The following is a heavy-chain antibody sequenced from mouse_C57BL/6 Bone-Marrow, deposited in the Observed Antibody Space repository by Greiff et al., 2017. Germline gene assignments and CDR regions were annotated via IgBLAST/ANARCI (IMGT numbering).Heavy chain of an antibody. J-gene: IGHJ4*01. D-gene: IGHD4-1*01. CDR3: APNWSYYAMDY. V-gene: IGHV5-4*03. CDR1: GFTFSSYA. CDR2: ISDGGSYT. Sequence: EVKLVESGGGLVKPGGSLKLSCAASGFTFSSYAMSWVRQTPEKRLEWVATISDGGSYTYYPDNVKGRFTISRDNAKNNLYLQMSHLKSEDTAMYYCAPNWSYYAMDYWGQGTSVTVSS.